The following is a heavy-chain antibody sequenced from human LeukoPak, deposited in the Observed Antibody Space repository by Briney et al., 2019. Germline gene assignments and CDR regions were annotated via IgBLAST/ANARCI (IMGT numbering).Heavy chain of an antibody. CDR1: GFTFSSYN. Sequence: KPGGSLRLSCAASGFTFSSYNMNWVRQAPGKGLEWVSSISSSSSYIYYADSVEGRFTISRDNAKNSLYLQMNSLRAEDTAVYYCARDLLGYNYYYMDVWGKGTTVTVSS. D-gene: IGHD3-16*02. CDR3: ARDLLGYNYYYMDV. CDR2: ISSSSSYI. J-gene: IGHJ6*03. V-gene: IGHV3-21*01.